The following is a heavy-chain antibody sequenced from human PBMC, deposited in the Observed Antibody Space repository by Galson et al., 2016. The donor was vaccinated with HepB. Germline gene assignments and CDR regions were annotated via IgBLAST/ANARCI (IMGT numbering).Heavy chain of an antibody. V-gene: IGHV3-23*01. D-gene: IGHD2-15*01. CDR1: GFTFSSYA. CDR2: ISAGGVNT. Sequence: SLRLSCAASGFTFSSYAMSWVRQAPGKGLEWVSGISAGGVNTNYADSVRGRITISRDNSKNTLYLQMNSLRAEDTAVYYCAKDERCSGGSCYFGVWGQGTTVTVSS. J-gene: IGHJ6*02. CDR3: AKDERCSGGSCYFGV.